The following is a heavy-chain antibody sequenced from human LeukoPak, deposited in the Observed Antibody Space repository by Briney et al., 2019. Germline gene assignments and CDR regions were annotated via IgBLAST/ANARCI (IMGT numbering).Heavy chain of an antibody. J-gene: IGHJ4*02. CDR3: ARVYPYYYDSSGYYY. Sequence: GGSLRLSCAASGFTFSNYAMSWVRQAPGKGLEWVANIKQDGSEKYYVDSVKGRFTISRDNAKNSLYLQMNSLRAEDTAVYYCARVYPYYYDSSGYYYWGQGTLVTVSS. D-gene: IGHD3-22*01. CDR1: GFTFSNYA. CDR2: IKQDGSEK. V-gene: IGHV3-7*01.